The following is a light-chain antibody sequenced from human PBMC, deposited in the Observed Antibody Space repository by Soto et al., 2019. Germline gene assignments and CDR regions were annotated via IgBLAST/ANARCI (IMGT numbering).Light chain of an antibody. CDR2: EGN. V-gene: IGLV2-23*01. Sequence: QSALTQPASVSESPGQSISISCGGGRNDIGTYNLVSLYQQHTGKAPKLIIYEGNKRPSGVSNRFSGSRSGNTASLTISGLQAEDEADYYCCSYTDGSSLLFGGGTKLTVL. J-gene: IGLJ3*02. CDR1: RNDIGTYNL. CDR3: CSYTDGSSLL.